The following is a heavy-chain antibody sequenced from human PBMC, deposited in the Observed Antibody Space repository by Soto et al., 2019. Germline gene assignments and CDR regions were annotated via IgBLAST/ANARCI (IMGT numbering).Heavy chain of an antibody. D-gene: IGHD2-15*01. CDR2: ISSSSSYI. V-gene: IGHV3-21*01. Sequence: GGSLRLSCAASGFTFSSYSMNWVRQAPGKGLEWVSSISSSSSYIYYADSVKGRFTISRDNAKNSLYLQMNSLRAEDTAVYYCARDLYCSGGSCRGRYYYYYYGMDVWGQGTTVTVSS. CDR3: ARDLYCSGGSCRGRYYYYYYGMDV. J-gene: IGHJ6*02. CDR1: GFTFSSYS.